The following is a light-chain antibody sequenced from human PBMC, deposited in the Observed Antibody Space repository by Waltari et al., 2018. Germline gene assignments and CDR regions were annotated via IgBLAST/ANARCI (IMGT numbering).Light chain of an antibody. V-gene: IGKV6-21*01. CDR3: HQSSNLPFT. J-gene: IGKJ3*01. CDR1: QSIGNG. CDR2: YSS. Sequence: DIVLTQSPDFQSVTPKEKVTITCRASQSIGNGLHWYQQKPDQSPKLLISYSSQSFSGVPSRFRGSGSGTDFTLTINGLEPEDAATYYCHQSSNLPFTFGPGTKLEIK.